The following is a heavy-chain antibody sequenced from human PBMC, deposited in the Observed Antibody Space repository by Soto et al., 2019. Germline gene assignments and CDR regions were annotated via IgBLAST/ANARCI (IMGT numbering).Heavy chain of an antibody. V-gene: IGHV4-39*01. CDR1: GGSISSSSYY. D-gene: IGHD6-13*01. Sequence: QLQLQESGPRLVKPSETLSLTCTVSGGSISSSSYYWGWIRQPPGKGLEWIGSIYYSGSTYYNPSLKSRITISADTSKNQFSLKLSSVTAADTAVYYCARRGSSSWDGYWGQGTLVTVSS. CDR2: IYYSGST. J-gene: IGHJ4*02. CDR3: ARRGSSSWDGY.